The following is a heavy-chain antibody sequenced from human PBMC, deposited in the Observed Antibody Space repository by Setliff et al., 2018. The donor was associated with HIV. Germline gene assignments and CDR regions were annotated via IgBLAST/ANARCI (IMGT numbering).Heavy chain of an antibody. J-gene: IGHJ4*02. CDR2: IYSGGGST. Sequence: GGSLRLSCRGFGFTFVDYSMTWVRQAPGKGLEWVSVIYSGGGSTYYADSVKGRFTISRDNSKNTLYLQMNSLRAEDTAVYYCAKDSTGRGWGSEGYFDYWGQGTLVTVSS. D-gene: IGHD7-27*01. V-gene: IGHV3-23*03. CDR3: AKDSTGRGWGSEGYFDY. CDR1: GFTFVDYS.